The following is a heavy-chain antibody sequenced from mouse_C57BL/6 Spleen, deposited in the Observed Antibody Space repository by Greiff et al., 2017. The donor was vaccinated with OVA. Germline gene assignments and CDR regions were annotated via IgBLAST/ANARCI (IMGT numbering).Heavy chain of an antibody. CDR3: ARYIYGYDGNYAMDY. V-gene: IGHV7-3*01. CDR1: GFTFTDYY. CDR2: IRNKANGYTT. D-gene: IGHD2-2*01. Sequence: EVMLVESGGGLVQPGGSLSLSCAASGFTFTDYYMSWVRQPPGKELEWLGFIRNKANGYTTEYSASVKGRFTISRDNSQSILYLQMNALRAEDSATYYCARYIYGYDGNYAMDYWGQGTSVTVSS. J-gene: IGHJ4*01.